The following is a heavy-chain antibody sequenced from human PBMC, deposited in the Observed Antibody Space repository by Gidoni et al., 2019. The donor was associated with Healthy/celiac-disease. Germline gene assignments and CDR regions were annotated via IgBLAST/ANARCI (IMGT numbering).Heavy chain of an antibody. D-gene: IGHD2-21*02. V-gene: IGHV3-53*01. CDR1: GFTVSSNY. J-gene: IGHJ1*01. CDR3: ARTAAYCGGDCPAYFQH. CDR2: IYSVGST. Sequence: EVQLVESGGGLIQPGGSLRLSCAASGFTVSSNYMSWVRQAPGKGLEWVSVIYSVGSTYYADSVKGRFTISRDNSKNTLYLQMNSLRAEDTAVYYCARTAAYCGGDCPAYFQHWGQGTLVTVSS.